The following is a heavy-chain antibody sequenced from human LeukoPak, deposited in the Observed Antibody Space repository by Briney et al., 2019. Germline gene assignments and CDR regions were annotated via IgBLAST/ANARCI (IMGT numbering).Heavy chain of an antibody. V-gene: IGHV1-24*01. Sequence: ASVKVSCKVSGYTLTELSMHWVRQAPGKGLEWMGGFDPEDGETIYAQKFQGRVTITADESTSTAYMELSSLRSEDTAVYYCARGRNWNDDASMGYWGQGTLVTVSS. D-gene: IGHD1-1*01. CDR2: FDPEDGET. J-gene: IGHJ4*02. CDR3: ARGRNWNDDASMGY. CDR1: GYTLTELS.